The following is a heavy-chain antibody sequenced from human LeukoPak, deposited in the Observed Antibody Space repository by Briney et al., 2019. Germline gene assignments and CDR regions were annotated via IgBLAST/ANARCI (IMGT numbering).Heavy chain of an antibody. V-gene: IGHV3-30*18. CDR3: AKSSSGWSYFDY. J-gene: IGHJ4*02. CDR1: GFTLSSYG. D-gene: IGHD6-19*01. Sequence: GGSLRLPCAASGFTLSSYGMHWVRQAPGKGLEWVAVISYDGSNKYYADSVKGRFTISRDNSKNTLYLQMNSLRAEDTAVYYCAKSSSGWSYFDYWGQGTLVTASS. CDR2: ISYDGSNK.